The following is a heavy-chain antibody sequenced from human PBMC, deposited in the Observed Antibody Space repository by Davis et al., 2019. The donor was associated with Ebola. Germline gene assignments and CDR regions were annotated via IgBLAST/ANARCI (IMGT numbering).Heavy chain of an antibody. V-gene: IGHV3-21*01. CDR2: ISCSSSYI. J-gene: IGHJ6*02. CDR3: AREKYYYYYGMDV. CDR1: GFTFSSYS. Sequence: GESLKISCAASGFTFSSYSMNWVRQAPGKGLEWVSSISCSSSYIYYADSVKGRFTISRDNAKNSLYLQMNSLRAEDTAVYYCAREKYYYYYGMDVWGQGTTVTVSS.